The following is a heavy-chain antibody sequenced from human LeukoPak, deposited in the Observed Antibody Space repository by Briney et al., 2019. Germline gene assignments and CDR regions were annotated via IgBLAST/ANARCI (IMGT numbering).Heavy chain of an antibody. Sequence: SETLSLTCTVSGGSINSTSNYWGWIRQPPGKGLEWIGSIYYSGSTSYNPSLKSRVTISVDTSKNQFSLELSSVTAADTAVYYCAVDWDYWGQGTLVTVSS. CDR2: IYYSGST. CDR3: AVDWDY. CDR1: GGSINSTSNY. V-gene: IGHV4-39*07. J-gene: IGHJ4*02.